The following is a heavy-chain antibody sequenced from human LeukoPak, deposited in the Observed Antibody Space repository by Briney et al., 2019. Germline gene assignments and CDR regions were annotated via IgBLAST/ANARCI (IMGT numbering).Heavy chain of an antibody. V-gene: IGHV3-21*01. Sequence: GGSLRLSCAASGFTFSSYGMHWVRQAPGKGLEWLSCISRGGTYIYYSDSVKGRFTISRDSAKNSLYLQMNSLGAEDTAIYYCAREEDSSMIRASHGMDVWGQGTTVTVS. J-gene: IGHJ6*02. D-gene: IGHD6-6*01. CDR3: AREEDSSMIRASHGMDV. CDR2: ISRGGTYI. CDR1: GFTFSSYG.